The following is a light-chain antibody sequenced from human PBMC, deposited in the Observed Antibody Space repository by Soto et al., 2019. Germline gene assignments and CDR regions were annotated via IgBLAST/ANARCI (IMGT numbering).Light chain of an antibody. CDR2: GAS. Sequence: EIVLTQSPGTLSLSPGERATLSCRASQSVSNNYLAWYQQKPGQAPRLLIYGASSRATGIPDRFSGSGSGTVFTLTIDSLEPEDSAVYYCQQRKHWPPITFGQGTRLEIK. J-gene: IGKJ5*01. CDR1: QSVSNNY. CDR3: QQRKHWPPIT. V-gene: IGKV3D-20*02.